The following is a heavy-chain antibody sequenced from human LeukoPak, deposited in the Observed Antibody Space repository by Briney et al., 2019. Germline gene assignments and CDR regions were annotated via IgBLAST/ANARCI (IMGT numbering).Heavy chain of an antibody. V-gene: IGHV1-69*02. CDR2: IIPILGIA. J-gene: IGHJ4*02. Sequence: ASVKVSCKASGGTFSSYTISWVRQAPGQGLEWMGRIIPILGIANYAQKFQGRVTITADKSTSTAYMELGSLRSEDTAVYYCAGGITIFGVVISYYFDYWGQGTLVTVSS. D-gene: IGHD3-3*01. CDR1: GGTFSSYT. CDR3: AGGITIFGVVISYYFDY.